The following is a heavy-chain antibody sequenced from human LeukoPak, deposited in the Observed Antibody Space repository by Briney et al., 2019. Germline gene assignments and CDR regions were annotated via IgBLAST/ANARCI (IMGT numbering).Heavy chain of an antibody. Sequence: PSETLSLTCTVSGGSISSSSYYWGWIRQPPGKGLEWIGSIYYSGSTYYNPSLKSRVTISVDTSKNQFSLKLSSVTAADTAVYYCARGLLGYCSSTSCYSAYYYYGMDVWGQGTTVTVSS. V-gene: IGHV4-39*01. CDR3: ARGLLGYCSSTSCYSAYYYYGMDV. J-gene: IGHJ6*02. CDR1: GGSISSSSYY. D-gene: IGHD2-2*02. CDR2: IYYSGST.